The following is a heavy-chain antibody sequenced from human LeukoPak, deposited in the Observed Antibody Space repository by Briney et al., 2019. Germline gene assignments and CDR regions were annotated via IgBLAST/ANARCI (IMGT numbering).Heavy chain of an antibody. V-gene: IGHV3-7*01. CDR1: GFTFSSYW. D-gene: IGHD6-19*01. J-gene: IGHJ6*03. Sequence: PGGSLRLSCAASGFTFSSYWMSWVRQAPGKGLEWVANIKQDGSEKYYVDSVKGRFTISRDNAKNSLCLQMNSLRAEDTAVYYCARNDGGWYAGRYYYYMDVWGKGTTVTVSS. CDR2: IKQDGSEK. CDR3: ARNDGGWYAGRYYYYMDV.